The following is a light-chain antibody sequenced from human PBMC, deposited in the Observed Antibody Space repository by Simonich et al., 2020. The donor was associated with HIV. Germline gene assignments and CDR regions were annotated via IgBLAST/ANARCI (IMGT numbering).Light chain of an antibody. Sequence: DIVMTQSPDSLAVSLGEWATINCKSSQNILYSSNNRHYLAWYQQKPGQPPKLLIHWASTRESGVPDRFSGSGSETDFSLTISSLQPEDFATYYCQQTNRFPLTFGGGTKVEIK. V-gene: IGKV4-1*01. CDR1: QNILYSSNNRHY. CDR2: WAS. J-gene: IGKJ4*01. CDR3: QQTNRFPLT.